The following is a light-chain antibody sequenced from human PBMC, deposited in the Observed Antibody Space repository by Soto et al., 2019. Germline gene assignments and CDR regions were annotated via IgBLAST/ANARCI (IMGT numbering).Light chain of an antibody. J-gene: IGKJ1*01. Sequence: EIVLTQSPATRSWCPMGIARRGFMASQSVKTFLVWYQQRPGQAPRLLIHDASHRAAGIPARFSGSGFGTDFTLTISSLEPEDAAVYYCQQYNTWPPITFGQGTKVDIK. CDR2: DAS. V-gene: IGKV3-11*01. CDR1: QSVKTF. CDR3: QQYNTWPPIT.